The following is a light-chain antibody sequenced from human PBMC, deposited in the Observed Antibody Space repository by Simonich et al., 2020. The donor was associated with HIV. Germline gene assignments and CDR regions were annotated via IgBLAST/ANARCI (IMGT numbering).Light chain of an antibody. Sequence: QSALTQPASVSGSPGQSITISCTGTSNNVGSYNLVSWYQKHPGKAPKLMIYEGSKRPSGVSNRFSGSKSGNTASLTISGLQAEDEADYYCCSYADSNTLVFGGGTKLTVL. J-gene: IGLJ2*01. V-gene: IGLV2-23*01. CDR1: SNNVGSYNL. CDR2: EGS. CDR3: CSYADSNTLV.